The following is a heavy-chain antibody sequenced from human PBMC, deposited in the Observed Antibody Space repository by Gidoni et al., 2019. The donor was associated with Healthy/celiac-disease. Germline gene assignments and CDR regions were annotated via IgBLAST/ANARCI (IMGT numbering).Heavy chain of an antibody. CDR2: INHSGST. Sequence: QVQLQQCGAGLLKPSATLSLTCAVYGASFSGYYWSWIRQPPGKGLAWIGEINHSGSTNYNPYLKSRVTISVDTSKNQFSLKLSSVTAADTAVYYCARRRPGVTAIATLIGAFDIWGQGTMVTVSS. J-gene: IGHJ3*02. V-gene: IGHV4-34*01. CDR1: GASFSGYY. D-gene: IGHD2-21*02. CDR3: ARRRPGVTAIATLIGAFDI.